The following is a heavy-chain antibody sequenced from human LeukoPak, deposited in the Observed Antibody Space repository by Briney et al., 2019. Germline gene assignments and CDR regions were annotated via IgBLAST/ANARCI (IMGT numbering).Heavy chain of an antibody. J-gene: IGHJ4*02. CDR3: ARGVRTTRGGYFDY. CDR1: GGSFSGYY. V-gene: IGHV4-34*01. CDR2: INHSGST. Sequence: SETLSLTRAVYGGSFSGYYWSWIRQPPVKGLEWIGEINHSGSTNYNPSLKSRVTISVDTSKNQFSLKLSSVNAADTAVYYCARGVRTTRGGYFDYWGQGTLVTVSS. D-gene: IGHD2-8*01.